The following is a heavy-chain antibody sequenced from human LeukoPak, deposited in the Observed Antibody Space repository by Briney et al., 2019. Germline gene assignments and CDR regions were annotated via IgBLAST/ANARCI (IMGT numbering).Heavy chain of an antibody. CDR1: GVTFINYA. V-gene: IGHV3-23*01. D-gene: IGHD2-15*01. CDR2: IGGSGGAT. CDR3: AKRSWSRGSCNFDY. J-gene: IGHJ4*02. Sequence: SGGSLRLSCAASGVTFINYAMRWVRQAPGKGLEWVSAIGGSGGATNYADSVKGRFSISRDNSKNTLYLQMNSLRAEDTAVYYCAKRSWSRGSCNFDYWGQGTLVTVSS.